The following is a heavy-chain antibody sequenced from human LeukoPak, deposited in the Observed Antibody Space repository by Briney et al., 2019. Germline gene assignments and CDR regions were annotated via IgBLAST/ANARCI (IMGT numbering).Heavy chain of an antibody. V-gene: IGHV5-51*01. Sequence: GESLKISCNGSGYSFTSYWIGWVRQIPGKGLEWMGIIYPGDSDTRYSPSFQGQVTISADKSISTAYLQWSSLQASDTAMYYCARLGSSRSWYAVGWFDPWGQGTLVTVSS. D-gene: IGHD6-13*01. CDR2: IYPGDSDT. CDR3: ARLGSSRSWYAVGWFDP. CDR1: GYSFTSYW. J-gene: IGHJ5*02.